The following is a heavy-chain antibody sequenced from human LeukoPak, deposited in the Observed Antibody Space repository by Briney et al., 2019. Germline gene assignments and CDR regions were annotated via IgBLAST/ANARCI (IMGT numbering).Heavy chain of an antibody. CDR3: TTHRWLRWRYYGMDV. Sequence: GGSLRLSCAASGFSFNDAWMNWVRQAPGKGLEWVGRIKSRADGGTADYAAPVRGRFTISRDDSKNTLYLQMNSLKTEDTAVYYCTTHRWLRWRYYGMDVWGQGTTVTVSS. CDR1: GFSFNDAW. CDR2: IKSRADGGTA. V-gene: IGHV3-15*01. J-gene: IGHJ6*02. D-gene: IGHD5-12*01.